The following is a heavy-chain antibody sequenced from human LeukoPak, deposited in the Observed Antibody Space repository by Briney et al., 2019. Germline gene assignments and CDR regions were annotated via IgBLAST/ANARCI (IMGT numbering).Heavy chain of an antibody. J-gene: IGHJ4*02. CDR2: MNPNSGNT. CDR1: GFSFTAHY. CDR3: ARGNPYCSSASCYNY. V-gene: IGHV1-8*02. D-gene: IGHD2-2*02. Sequence: GASVKVSCKTSGFSFTAHYLHWIRQAPGQGLEWMGWMNPNSGNTGYAQRFQGRVTMTRDTSISTAYMELSSLRLEDTAVYYCARGNPYCSSASCYNYWGQGTLVTVSA.